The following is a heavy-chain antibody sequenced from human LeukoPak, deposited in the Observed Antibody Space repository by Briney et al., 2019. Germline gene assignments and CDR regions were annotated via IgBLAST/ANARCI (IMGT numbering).Heavy chain of an antibody. J-gene: IGHJ4*02. D-gene: IGHD6-6*01. Sequence: MPSETLSLTCTVSGGSISSYYWSWIRQPPGKGLEWIGYIYYSGGPSYNPSLKSRVTISVDTSKNQLSLKLSSVTAADTAVYYCASGYSSSRWGQGTLVTVSS. V-gene: IGHV4-59*01. CDR2: IYYSGGP. CDR3: ASGYSSSR. CDR1: GGSISSYY.